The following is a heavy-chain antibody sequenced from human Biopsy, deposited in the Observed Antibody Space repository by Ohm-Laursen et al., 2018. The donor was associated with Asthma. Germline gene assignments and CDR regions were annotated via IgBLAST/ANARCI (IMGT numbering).Heavy chain of an antibody. CDR2: FNPGNGNA. J-gene: IGHJ6*02. D-gene: IGHD5-12*01. V-gene: IGHV1-3*01. CDR1: GYNFISFA. CDR3: ARSAETYSGFDSSYYGMDV. Sequence: SVKVSCKASGYNFISFAIHWVRQAPGQRPEWMGWFNPGNGNAKVSEKFQGRVSITRDTSATTAYLEVSSLTSEDTAVYYCARSAETYSGFDSSYYGMDVWGQGTRVTVSS.